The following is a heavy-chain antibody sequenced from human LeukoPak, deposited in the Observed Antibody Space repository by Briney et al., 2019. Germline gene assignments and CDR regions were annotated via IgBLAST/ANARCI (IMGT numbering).Heavy chain of an antibody. CDR1: GYTFTSYD. CDR2: MNPNSGNT. CDR3: ARDRTTGTRPLGY. D-gene: IGHD1-1*01. V-gene: IGHV1-8*02. Sequence: ASVKVSCKASGYTFTSYDINWVRQATGQGLEWMGWMNPNSGNTGYAQKLQGRVTMTTDTSTSTAYMELRSLRSDDTAVYYCARDRTTGTRPLGYWGQGTLVTVSS. J-gene: IGHJ4*02.